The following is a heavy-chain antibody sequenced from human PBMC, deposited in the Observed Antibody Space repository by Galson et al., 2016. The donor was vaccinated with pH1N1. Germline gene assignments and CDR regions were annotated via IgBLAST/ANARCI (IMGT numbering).Heavy chain of an antibody. V-gene: IGHV1-2*02. CDR3: ILMSRGNALNM. J-gene: IGHJ3*02. CDR1: GYIFTNYY. D-gene: IGHD3-10*01. Sequence: SVKVSCKASGYIFTNYYIHWVRQASGQGLEWMGWINPNSGGTKFPQKFQGRVTMTRDTSITTAYMDLSSLRSDDTAVYYCILMSRGNALNMWGQGTMVTVSS. CDR2: INPNSGGT.